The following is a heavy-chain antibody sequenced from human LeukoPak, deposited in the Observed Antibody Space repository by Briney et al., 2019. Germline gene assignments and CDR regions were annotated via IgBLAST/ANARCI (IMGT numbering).Heavy chain of an antibody. CDR3: AKAEWLLYLYYFDY. Sequence: PGGSLRLSCAASGFTFDDYAMHWVRQAPGKGLEWVSAISGSGGSTYYADSVKGRFTISRDNSKNTLYLQMNSLRAEDTAVYYCAKAEWLLYLYYFDYWGQGTLVTVSS. V-gene: IGHV3-23*01. CDR1: GFTFDDYA. D-gene: IGHD3-3*01. J-gene: IGHJ4*02. CDR2: ISGSGGST.